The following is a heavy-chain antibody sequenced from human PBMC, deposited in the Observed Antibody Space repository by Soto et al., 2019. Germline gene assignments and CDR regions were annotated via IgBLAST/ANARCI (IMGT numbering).Heavy chain of an antibody. CDR1: GYSFTSYW. D-gene: IGHD1-20*01. J-gene: IGHJ5*02. CDR3: ARQYNWKKNWFDP. Sequence: GESLKISCKGSGYSFTSYWIGRVRQMPGKGLEWMGIIYPGDSDTRYSPSFQGQVTISADKSINTAYLQWSSLKASDTAMYYCARQYNWKKNWFDPWGQGTLVTVSS. CDR2: IYPGDSDT. V-gene: IGHV5-51*01.